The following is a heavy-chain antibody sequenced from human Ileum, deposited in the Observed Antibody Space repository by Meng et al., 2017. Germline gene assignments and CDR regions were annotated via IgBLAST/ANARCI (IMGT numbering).Heavy chain of an antibody. Sequence: VRAQESGPGLVRPAGTLSLIGTVSGGSVSTSDYQWGWIRQPPGKGLEWIGYAGTNYNPSLKSRVTIAVDTSKRQFSLKLTSVTAADTAVYYCARDHWGSLDYWGQGILVTVSS. J-gene: IGHJ4*02. D-gene: IGHD7-27*01. CDR1: GGSVSTSDYQ. CDR3: ARDHWGSLDY. V-gene: IGHV4-61*08. CDR2: AGT.